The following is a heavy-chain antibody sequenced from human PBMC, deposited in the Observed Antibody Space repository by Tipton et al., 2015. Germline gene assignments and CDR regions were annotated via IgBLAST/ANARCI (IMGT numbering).Heavy chain of an antibody. V-gene: IGHV6-1*01. CDR1: GDSISSKSAA. J-gene: IGHJ4*02. CDR3: ARDPGYSLSLFDY. Sequence: GLVKPSQTLSLTCAISGDSISSKSAAWNWLRQSPSRGLEWLGRTFYRSKWFNDYAASVRSRITINPDTSTNQFSLQLSSVTPEDTAVYFCARDPGYSLSLFDYWGQGTQVTVSS. CDR2: TFYRSKWFN. D-gene: IGHD5/OR15-5a*01.